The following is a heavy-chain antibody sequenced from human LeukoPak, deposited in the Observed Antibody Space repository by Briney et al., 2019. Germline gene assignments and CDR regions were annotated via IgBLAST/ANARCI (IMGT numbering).Heavy chain of an antibody. V-gene: IGHV3-7*02. CDR1: CVPFSTHW. D-gene: IGHD3-22*01. CDR3: PRHAVTQTRLAISGYYPPYHFDY. J-gene: IGHJ4*02. CDR2: IKQDGSGV. Sequence: GGSLRLSCVRACVPFSTHWVSWVRQAPGRGPEWVANIKQDGSGVDYVESVKGRFTISRDNAKSSLYLQMYSLRAEDSAVYCRPRHAVTQTRLAISGYYPPYHFDYWGQGTLVTVSS.